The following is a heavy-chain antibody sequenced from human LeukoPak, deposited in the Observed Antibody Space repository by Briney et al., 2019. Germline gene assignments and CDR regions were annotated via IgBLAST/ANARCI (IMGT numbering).Heavy chain of an antibody. CDR1: GYPFTDYY. D-gene: IGHD3-9*01. CDR2: INPRSGDT. CDR3: ARAMEYDTSTGSHYAMDI. V-gene: IGHV1-2*02. Sequence: ASVRVSCEASGYPFTDYYLNWVRQAPGQGLEGMGWINPRSGDTEFAQEFQGRVTMTRDTSIQTAYMELSRLTSGDTAVYYCARAMEYDTSTGSHYAMDIWGPGTRVTVSS. J-gene: IGHJ6*02.